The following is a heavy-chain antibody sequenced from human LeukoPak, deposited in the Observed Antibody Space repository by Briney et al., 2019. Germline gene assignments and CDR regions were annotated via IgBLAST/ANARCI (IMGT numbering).Heavy chain of an antibody. V-gene: IGHV1-46*01. CDR3: ARDQLGVVGSGVPGIAVAGKGPYFQH. Sequence: ASVNVSCKASVYTFTSYYMHWVRQAAGQGLEWMGIINPSGGSTSYAQKFQGRVNMTRDTSTSTVYMELSSLRSEDTAVYYCARDQLGVVGSGVPGIAVAGKGPYFQHWGQGTLVTVSS. CDR1: VYTFTSYY. D-gene: IGHD6-19*01. CDR2: INPSGGST. J-gene: IGHJ1*01.